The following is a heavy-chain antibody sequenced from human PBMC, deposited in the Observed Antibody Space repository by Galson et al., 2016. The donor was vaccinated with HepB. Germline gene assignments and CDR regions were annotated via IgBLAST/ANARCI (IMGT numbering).Heavy chain of an antibody. J-gene: IGHJ4*02. CDR3: TTVPRYYCDSSISGKGY. CDR1: GFTFSNAW. CDR2: IKSKTDGGAT. D-gene: IGHD3-22*01. Sequence: SLRLSCAASGFTFSNAWMSWVRQAPGKGLEWVGHIKSKTDGGATNYATPVKGRFTISRDDSKNTLYLQMNGLKTEDTAVYYCTTVPRYYCDSSISGKGYWGQGTLVTVSS. V-gene: IGHV3-15*01.